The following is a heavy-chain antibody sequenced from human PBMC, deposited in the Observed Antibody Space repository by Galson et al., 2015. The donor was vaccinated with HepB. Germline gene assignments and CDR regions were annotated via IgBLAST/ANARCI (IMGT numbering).Heavy chain of an antibody. J-gene: IGHJ6*02. CDR1: GDSVSNNNAA. CDR3: ARVFGTIYYYGLDV. Sequence: CAISGDSVSNNNAAWNRIRKSPSRGLEWLGRTYYRARWYNDYAESLRSRITINPDTSKNQFSLQLKSVTPEDTAVYYCARVFGTIYYYGLDVWGQGTTVTGS. D-gene: IGHD2-2*01. CDR2: TYYRARWYN. V-gene: IGHV6-1*01.